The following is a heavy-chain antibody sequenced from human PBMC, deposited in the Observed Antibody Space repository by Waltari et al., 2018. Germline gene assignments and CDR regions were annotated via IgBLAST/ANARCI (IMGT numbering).Heavy chain of an antibody. CDR3: ARFRYYDILTGLSIYYFDY. CDR1: GYTFTSYA. D-gene: IGHD3-9*01. Sequence: QVQLVQSGSELKKPGASVKVSCKASGYTFTSYALNWVRQAPGHWLEWMGWINTNTGNPTYAQGFTGRFVFSLDTSVSTAYLQISSLKAEDTAVYYCARFRYYDILTGLSIYYFDYWGQGTLVTVSS. J-gene: IGHJ4*02. CDR2: INTNTGNP. V-gene: IGHV7-4-1*02.